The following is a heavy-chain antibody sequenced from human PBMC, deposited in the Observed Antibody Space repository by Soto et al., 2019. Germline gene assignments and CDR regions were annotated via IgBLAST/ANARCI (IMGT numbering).Heavy chain of an antibody. CDR1: GGSISSGAYF. CDR2: ISYIGST. CDR3: ARTYCTTTACQAHGIDV. J-gene: IGHJ6*02. V-gene: IGHV4-61*08. Sequence: KTSETLSLTCTVSGGSISSGAYFWYWIRQSPGKGLEWLGYISYIGSTYYNPPLKSRITISVDTSGNQFSLKLSSVTAADTADYFWARTYCTTTACQAHGIDVWGQGTTVTVSS. D-gene: IGHD4-4*01.